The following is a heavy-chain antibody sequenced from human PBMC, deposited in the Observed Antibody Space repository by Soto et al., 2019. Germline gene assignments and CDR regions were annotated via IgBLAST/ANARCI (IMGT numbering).Heavy chain of an antibody. Sequence: PGESLKISCKGSGYSFTSYWIGWVRQMPGKGLEWMGIIYPGDSDTRYSPSFQGQVTISTDKSISTAYLQWSSLKASDTAMYYCARQPGNYYDSSGYYGPCDYWGQVTLVTVPS. CDR2: IYPGDSDT. V-gene: IGHV5-51*01. CDR3: ARQPGNYYDSSGYYGPCDY. CDR1: GYSFTSYW. D-gene: IGHD3-22*01. J-gene: IGHJ4*02.